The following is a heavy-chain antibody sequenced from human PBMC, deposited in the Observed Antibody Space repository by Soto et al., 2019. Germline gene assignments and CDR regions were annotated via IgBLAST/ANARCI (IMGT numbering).Heavy chain of an antibody. Sequence: QVQLVQSGAEVKKPGASVKVSCKTSGYTFTSFHMHWVRQAPGQGLEWLGVINPTTNRATYSQNFQGRVTMTRDTFTSTVYMEVNSLRSEATAVYYWAREALHYDNGMDVWGQGTPVTVSS. J-gene: IGHJ6*02. CDR1: GYTFTSFH. CDR3: AREALHYDNGMDV. CDR2: INPTTNRA. V-gene: IGHV1-46*01.